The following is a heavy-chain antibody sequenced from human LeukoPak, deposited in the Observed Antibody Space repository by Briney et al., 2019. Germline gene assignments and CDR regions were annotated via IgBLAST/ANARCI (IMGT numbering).Heavy chain of an antibody. CDR2: FYYSGST. CDR3: ARDSPTYGDDY. Sequence: SQTLSLICTVSGGSISSGGYYWSWIRQHPGKGLEWIGYFYYSGSTYYNPSLKSRVTISVDTSKNQFSLKLSSVTAADTAVYYCARDSPTYGDDYWGQGTLVTVSS. CDR1: GGSISSGGYY. J-gene: IGHJ4*02. V-gene: IGHV4-31*03. D-gene: IGHD4-17*01.